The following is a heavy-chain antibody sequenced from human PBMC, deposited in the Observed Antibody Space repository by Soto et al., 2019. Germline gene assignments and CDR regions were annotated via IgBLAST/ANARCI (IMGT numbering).Heavy chain of an antibody. CDR3: ARGIGRWLRSVGY. CDR1: GDSISRGYY. Sequence: PSETLSLTCAVSGDSISRGYYWAWIRQPPGKGLEWVASIYHTGTTYYNPSLTSRVTISVDTSKNQFSLKLTSVTAADSAVYYCARGIGRWLRSVGYWGQGTLVTVS. CDR2: IYHTGTT. J-gene: IGHJ4*02. V-gene: IGHV4-38-2*01. D-gene: IGHD5-12*01.